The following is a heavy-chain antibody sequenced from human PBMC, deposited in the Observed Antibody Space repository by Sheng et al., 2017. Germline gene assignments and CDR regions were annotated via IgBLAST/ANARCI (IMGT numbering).Heavy chain of an antibody. CDR2: INPTTGGT. D-gene: IGHD4-4*01. J-gene: IGHJ4*02. CDR1: GYTFTDFY. CDR3: ARWDYNNKTY. Sequence: QVQLVQSGADMKKPGASVKVSCKASGYTFTDFYVQWVRQAPGQGLQWMGRINPTTGGTNYAEKFQGRVTMTRDTSINTAFMELSGLTSDDTATYYCARWDYNNKTYWGQGSLVTVSS. V-gene: IGHV1-2*06.